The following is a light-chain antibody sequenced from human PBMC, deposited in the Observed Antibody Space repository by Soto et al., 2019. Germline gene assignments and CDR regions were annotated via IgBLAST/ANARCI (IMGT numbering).Light chain of an antibody. J-gene: IGKJ5*01. CDR2: GAS. CDR1: QSVSSY. V-gene: IGKV3-11*01. CDR3: QQRSNWIT. Sequence: EIVLTQSPATLSLSPGERATLSCRASQSVSSYLAWYQQKPGLAPRLLIYGASNRATGIPARFSGSGSGTDFTLTISSLEPEDFAVYYCQQRSNWITFGQGTRLEI.